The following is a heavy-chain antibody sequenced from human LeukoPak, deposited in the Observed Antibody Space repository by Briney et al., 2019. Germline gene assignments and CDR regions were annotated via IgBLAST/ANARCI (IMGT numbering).Heavy chain of an antibody. D-gene: IGHD6-13*01. CDR3: ARDTVSPLAIATAGAGYMDV. CDR1: GFTVSSNY. V-gene: IGHV3-53*01. J-gene: IGHJ6*03. Sequence: GGSLRPSCAASGFTVSSNYMSWVRQAPGKGLEWVSVIYSGGSTYYADSVKGRFTISRDNSKNTLYLQMNSLRAEDTAVYYCARDTVSPLAIATAGAGYMDVWGKGATVIVSS. CDR2: IYSGGST.